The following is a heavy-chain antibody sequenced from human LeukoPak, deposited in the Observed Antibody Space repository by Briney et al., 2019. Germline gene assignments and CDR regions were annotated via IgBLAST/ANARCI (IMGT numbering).Heavy chain of an antibody. J-gene: IGHJ5*02. Sequence: ASVKVSCKASGYTFTSYDINWVRQATGQGLEWMGWMNPNSGNTGYAQKFQGRVTMTRNTSISTAYMELSSLRSEDTAVYYCARNPGYCSSTSCYSWFDPRGQGTLVTVSS. CDR2: MNPNSGNT. CDR1: GYTFTSYD. V-gene: IGHV1-8*01. CDR3: ARNPGYCSSTSCYSWFDP. D-gene: IGHD2-2*02.